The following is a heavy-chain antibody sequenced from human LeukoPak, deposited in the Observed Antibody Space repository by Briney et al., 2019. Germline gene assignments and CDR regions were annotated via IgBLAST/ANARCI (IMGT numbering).Heavy chain of an antibody. V-gene: IGHV3-20*04. Sequence: GGSLRLSCAGSGFTFDDYGMSWVRQAPGKGLEWVSGINWNGGSTGYADSVKGRFTISRDNAMNSLYLQLNSLRADDTALYYCARRDSRLNGAFDIWGQGTMVTVSS. CDR1: GFTFDDYG. CDR2: INWNGGST. J-gene: IGHJ3*02. D-gene: IGHD3-22*01. CDR3: ARRDSRLNGAFDI.